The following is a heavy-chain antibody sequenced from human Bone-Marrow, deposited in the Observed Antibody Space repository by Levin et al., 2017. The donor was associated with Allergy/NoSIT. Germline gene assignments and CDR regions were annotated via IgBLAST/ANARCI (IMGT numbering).Heavy chain of an antibody. CDR3: AHVWSVTNPLFAS. CDR2: IKSKTSGGTI. CDR1: GLNFNAAW. V-gene: IGHV3-15*01. D-gene: IGHD4-17*01. Sequence: GGSLRLSCEVSGLNFNAAWMTWVRQAPGKGLEWVGRIKSKTSGGTIDYAAPVKGRFTISRDDSKNTVYLQMNSLETEDTALYYCAHVWSVTNPLFASWGQGTLVAVSS. J-gene: IGHJ4*02.